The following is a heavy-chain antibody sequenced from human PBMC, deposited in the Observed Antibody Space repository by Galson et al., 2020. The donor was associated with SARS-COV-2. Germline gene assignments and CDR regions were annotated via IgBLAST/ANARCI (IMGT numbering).Heavy chain of an antibody. CDR2: IYYSGST. V-gene: IGHV4-31*03. CDR1: GGSISSGGYY. Sequence: SETLSLTCTVSGGSISSGGYYWSWIRQHPGKGLEWIGYIYYSGSTYYNPSLKSRVTISVDTSKNQFSLKLSSVTAADTAVYYCARLDLDSSSWYAYFDYWGQGTLVTVSS. J-gene: IGHJ4*02. D-gene: IGHD6-13*01. CDR3: ARLDLDSSSWYAYFDY.